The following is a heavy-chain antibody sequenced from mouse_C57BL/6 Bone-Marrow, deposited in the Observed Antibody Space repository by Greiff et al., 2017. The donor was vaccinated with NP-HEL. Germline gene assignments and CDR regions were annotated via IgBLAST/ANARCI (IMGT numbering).Heavy chain of an antibody. Sequence: EVKLMESGPVLVKPGASVKMSCKASGYTFTDYYMNWVKQSHGKSLEWIGVINPYNGGTSYNQKFKGKDTLTVDKSSSTAYMERNSLTSEDSAVYYCAVVITTVVAPHFDVWGTGTTVTVSS. V-gene: IGHV1-19*01. CDR1: GYTFTDYY. J-gene: IGHJ1*03. CDR2: INPYNGGT. CDR3: AVVITTVVAPHFDV. D-gene: IGHD1-1*01.